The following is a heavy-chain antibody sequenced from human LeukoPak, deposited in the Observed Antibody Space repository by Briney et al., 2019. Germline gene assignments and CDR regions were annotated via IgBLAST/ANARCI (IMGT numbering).Heavy chain of an antibody. D-gene: IGHD1-26*01. CDR1: GYSVSSGYY. CDR3: ASSSGSYSFDY. CDR2: VYHSGST. Sequence: SETLSLTCTVSGYSVSSGYYWGWIRQPPGKGLEWIGSVYHSGSTYYNPSLKSRVTISVDTSKNQFSLKLSSVTAADTAVYYCASSSGSYSFDYWGQGTLVTVSS. J-gene: IGHJ4*02. V-gene: IGHV4-38-2*02.